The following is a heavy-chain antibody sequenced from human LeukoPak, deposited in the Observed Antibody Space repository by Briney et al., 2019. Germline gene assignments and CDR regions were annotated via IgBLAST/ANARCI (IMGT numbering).Heavy chain of an antibody. CDR1: GYTFTSYA. V-gene: IGHV7-4-1*02. Sequence: ASVKVSCKASGYTFTSYAMNWVRQAPGQGLEWMGWINTNTGNPTYAQGFTGRFVFSLDTSVSTAYLQISSLKAEDTAVYYCGRVYYGSGSSYGMDVWGQGTTVTVSS. CDR3: GRVYYGSGSSYGMDV. J-gene: IGHJ6*02. D-gene: IGHD3-10*01. CDR2: INTNTGNP.